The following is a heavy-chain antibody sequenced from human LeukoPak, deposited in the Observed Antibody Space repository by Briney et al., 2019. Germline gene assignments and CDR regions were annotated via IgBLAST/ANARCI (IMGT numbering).Heavy chain of an antibody. Sequence: QPGGSLRLSCAAPGFTFSSYAMSWVRQAPGKGLGWVSAISGSGGSTYYADSVKGRFTISRDNSKNTLYLQMNSLRAEDTAVYYCAKPYQSSTIVGVVIVWYFYYWGQGTLVTVSS. CDR3: AKPYQSSTIVGVVIVWYFYY. D-gene: IGHD3-3*01. V-gene: IGHV3-23*01. J-gene: IGHJ4*02. CDR1: GFTFSSYA. CDR2: ISGSGGST.